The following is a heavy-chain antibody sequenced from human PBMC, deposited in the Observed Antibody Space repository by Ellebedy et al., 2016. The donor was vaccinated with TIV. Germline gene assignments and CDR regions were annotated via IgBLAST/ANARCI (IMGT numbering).Heavy chain of an antibody. CDR3: ARDLGVSDY. CDR2: INHSGST. Sequence: GSLRLSXAVYGGSFSGYYWSWIRQPPGKGLEWIGEINHSGSTNYNPSLKSRVTISVDTSKNQFSLKLSSVTAADTAVYYCARDLGVSDYWGQGTLVTVSS. V-gene: IGHV4-34*01. D-gene: IGHD2-21*01. J-gene: IGHJ4*02. CDR1: GGSFSGYY.